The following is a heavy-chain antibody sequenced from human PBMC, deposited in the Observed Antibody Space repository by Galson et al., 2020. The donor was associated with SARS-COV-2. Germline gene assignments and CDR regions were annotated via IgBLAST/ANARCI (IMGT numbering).Heavy chain of an antibody. J-gene: IGHJ6*02. CDR3: VRGLSGDWPYYYCSGMDI. D-gene: IGHD2-21*02. Sequence: DSVKVPCTASGYRFTGYYMYWVRQAPGQGLEYMGWINPSTGSASYGQKFQDRVTMTSDMSITTAFLKLSGLRFDDTAVYYCVRGLSGDWPYYYCSGMDIWGQGTTVTVSS. CDR2: INPSTGSA. V-gene: IGHV1-2*02. CDR1: GYRFTGYY.